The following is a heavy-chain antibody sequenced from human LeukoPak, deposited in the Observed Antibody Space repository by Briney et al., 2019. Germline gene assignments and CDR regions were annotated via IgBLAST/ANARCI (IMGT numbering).Heavy chain of an antibody. V-gene: IGHV3-21*01. D-gene: IGHD2-15*01. CDR2: ISGSSSYI. Sequence: GGSLRLSCATSGFTFDDYAMHWVRQAPGKDLEWVSSISGSSSYIYYADSVKGRFTISRDNARNSLYLQMSSLRAEDTALYYCARDLEAYCSGGSCQAFDYWGQGTLVTVSS. CDR1: GFTFDDYA. J-gene: IGHJ4*02. CDR3: ARDLEAYCSGGSCQAFDY.